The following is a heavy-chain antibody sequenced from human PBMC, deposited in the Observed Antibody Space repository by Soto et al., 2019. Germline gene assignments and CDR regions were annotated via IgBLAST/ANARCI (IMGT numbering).Heavy chain of an antibody. V-gene: IGHV3-15*07. CDR2: IKSKADGETT. CDR1: GFTFSNDW. D-gene: IGHD3-22*01. J-gene: IGHJ4*01. CDR3: TTLPSLDSSGYHNPTRDY. Sequence: EVQLVESGAGLMKPGGSLRLSCAASGFTFSNDWMNWVRQAPGKGLEWVGRIKSKADGETTDYAAPVKGRFSISRDDSESTLCLEMISLRSEDKAVYYCTTLPSLDSSGYHNPTRDYRGHGTMVTVSS.